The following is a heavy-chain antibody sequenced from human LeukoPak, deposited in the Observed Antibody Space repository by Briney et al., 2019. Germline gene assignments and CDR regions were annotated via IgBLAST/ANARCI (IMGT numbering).Heavy chain of an antibody. J-gene: IGHJ4*02. V-gene: IGHV6-1*01. Sequence: SQTLSLICAISGDSVSSNSATWNWIRQSPSRGLEWLGRTYYRSKWYDDCAESVKSRITFNPDTSKNQFSLQLNSVTPEDTAVYYCARGGRAGSGYYFSFFDNWGQGTLVTVSS. D-gene: IGHD5-12*01. CDR1: GDSVSSNSAT. CDR2: TYYRSKWYD. CDR3: ARGGRAGSGYYFSFFDN.